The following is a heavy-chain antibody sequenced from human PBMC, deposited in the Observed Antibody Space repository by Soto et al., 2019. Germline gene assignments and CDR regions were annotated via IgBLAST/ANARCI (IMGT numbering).Heavy chain of an antibody. CDR2: INHSGST. J-gene: IGHJ4*02. CDR1: GGSFSGYY. D-gene: IGHD4-17*01. V-gene: IGHV4-34*01. Sequence: QVQLQQWGAGLLKPSETLSLTCAVYGGSFSGYYWSWIRQPPGKGLEWIGEINHSGSTNYNPSLKSRVNISVDPSKNQFSLKLSSVTAADTAVYYCTTLKGDYWGQGTLVTVSS. CDR3: TTLKGDY.